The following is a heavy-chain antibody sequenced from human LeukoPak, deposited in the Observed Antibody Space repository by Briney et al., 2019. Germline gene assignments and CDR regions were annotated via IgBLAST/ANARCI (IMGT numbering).Heavy chain of an antibody. Sequence: ASVKVSCKASGYTFTGYYMHWVRQAPGQGLEWMGWINPNSGGTNYTQKFQGRVTMTRDTSISTAYMELSRLRSDDTAVYYCARDRTRTGYSSGWYHDYWGQGTLVTVSS. D-gene: IGHD6-19*01. CDR3: ARDRTRTGYSSGWYHDY. CDR1: GYTFTGYY. V-gene: IGHV1-2*02. CDR2: INPNSGGT. J-gene: IGHJ4*02.